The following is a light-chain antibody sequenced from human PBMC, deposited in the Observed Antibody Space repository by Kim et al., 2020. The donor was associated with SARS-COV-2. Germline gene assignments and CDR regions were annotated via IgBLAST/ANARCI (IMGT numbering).Light chain of an antibody. CDR2: RNN. CDR3: AAWDDSLSGVV. J-gene: IGLJ2*01. V-gene: IGLV1-47*01. Sequence: GQRVTISCPGSSSNIGSNYVYWYQQLPGTAPKLLIYRNNQRPSGVPDRFSGSKSGTSASLAISGLRSEDEADYYCAAWDDSLSGVVFGGGTQLTVL. CDR1: SSNIGSNY.